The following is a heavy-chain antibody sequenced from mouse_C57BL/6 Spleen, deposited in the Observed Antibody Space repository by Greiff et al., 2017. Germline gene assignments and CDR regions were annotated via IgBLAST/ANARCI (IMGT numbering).Heavy chain of an antibody. CDR3: ARYGVDDYDDGWYFDV. Sequence: EVQLQQSGPELVKPGASVKISCKASGYTFTDYYMNWVKQSHGKSLEWIGDINPNNGGTSYNQKFKGKATLTVDKSSSTAYMELRSLTYEDSAVYYCARYGVDDYDDGWYFDVWGTGTTVTVSS. J-gene: IGHJ1*03. D-gene: IGHD2-4*01. CDR2: INPNNGGT. CDR1: GYTFTDYY. V-gene: IGHV1-26*01.